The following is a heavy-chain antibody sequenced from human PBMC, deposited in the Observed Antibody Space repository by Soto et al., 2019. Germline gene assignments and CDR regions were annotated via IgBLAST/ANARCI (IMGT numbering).Heavy chain of an antibody. V-gene: IGHV1-18*04. D-gene: IGHD3-9*01. Sequence: ASVKVSCKASGYIFTSYGITWVRQAPGQGLEWMGWISTYNGNTNYAQKLQDRVTMTTDTSTSTAYMELRSLRFDDTAVYYCARDLIVTGTYFDYWGQGTLVNVSS. CDR2: ISTYNGNT. CDR3: ARDLIVTGTYFDY. CDR1: GYIFTSYG. J-gene: IGHJ4*02.